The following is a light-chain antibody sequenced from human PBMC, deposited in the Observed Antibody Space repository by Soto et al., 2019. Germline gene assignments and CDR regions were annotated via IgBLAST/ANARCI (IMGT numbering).Light chain of an antibody. CDR1: NSDIGSNT. Sequence: QPVLTQPPSASGTPGQRVTISCSGSNSDIGSNTVSWYQQLAGTAPKLLIYNSNQRPSGVPDRFSGSKSGTSASLAISGLQSEDEADYFCAARDDSLDGVVFGGGTKLTVL. CDR3: AARDDSLDGVV. J-gene: IGLJ2*01. CDR2: NSN. V-gene: IGLV1-44*01.